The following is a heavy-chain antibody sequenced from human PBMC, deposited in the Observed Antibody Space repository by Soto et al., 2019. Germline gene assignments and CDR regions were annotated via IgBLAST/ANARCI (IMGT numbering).Heavy chain of an antibody. J-gene: IGHJ6*02. Sequence: PSETLSLTCTVSGGSISSGYYYWSWIRQPPGKGLEWIGYIYYSGSTYYNPSLKSRVTISVDTSKNQFSLKLSSVTAADTAVYYCAREAAPVHYGMDVWGQGTTVTVSS. CDR3: AREAAPVHYGMDV. CDR2: IYYSGST. CDR1: GGSISSGYYY. V-gene: IGHV4-30-4*01. D-gene: IGHD6-25*01.